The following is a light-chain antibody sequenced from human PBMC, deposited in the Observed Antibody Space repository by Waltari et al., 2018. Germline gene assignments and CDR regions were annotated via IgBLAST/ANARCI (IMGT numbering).Light chain of an antibody. CDR2: STD. CDR1: SSNIGVNI. CDR3: EAWDDRLTGRV. J-gene: IGLJ1*01. V-gene: IGLV1-44*01. Sequence: QSGLTQPPSVSGTPGQRVTISCSGRSSNIGVNIVNWYQHFPGTAPKLLIYSTDQRPSGVPDRFSGSKSGTSASLAISGLQSEDEADYYCEAWDDRLTGRVFGTGAKVTVL.